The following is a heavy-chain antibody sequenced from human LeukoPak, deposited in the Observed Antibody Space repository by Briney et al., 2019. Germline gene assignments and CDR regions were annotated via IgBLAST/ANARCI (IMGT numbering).Heavy chain of an antibody. V-gene: IGHV3-48*01. Sequence: GGSLRLSCAASGFTFSSYSMNWVRQAPGKGLEWVSYISSSGSTIYYADSVKGRFTISRDNAKNSLYLQMNSLRAEDTAVYYCAAQLSYGMDVWGQGTTVTVSS. J-gene: IGHJ6*02. CDR3: AAQLSYGMDV. D-gene: IGHD2-15*01. CDR2: ISSSGSTI. CDR1: GFTFSSYS.